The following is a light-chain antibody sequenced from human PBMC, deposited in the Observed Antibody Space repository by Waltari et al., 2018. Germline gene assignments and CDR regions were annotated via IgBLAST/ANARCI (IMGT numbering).Light chain of an antibody. CDR1: QSVRPN. Sequence: EVVMTQSPATLSVSPGEGATVSCRASQSVRPNVAWYQQTPGQPPRLLIYGATTRATGIPDRFSGSGSGTEFILTISSLQSEDFAVYYCQQYNNWPPWTFGQGTKVEIK. CDR2: GAT. CDR3: QQYNNWPPWT. V-gene: IGKV3-15*01. J-gene: IGKJ1*01.